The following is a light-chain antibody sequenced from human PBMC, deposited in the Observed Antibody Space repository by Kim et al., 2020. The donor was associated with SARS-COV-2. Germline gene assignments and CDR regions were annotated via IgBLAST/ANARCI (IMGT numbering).Light chain of an antibody. CDR3: QQYHSRWT. CDR2: DAS. V-gene: IGKV1-5*01. J-gene: IGKJ1*01. Sequence: DIQMTQSPSTLSASVGDRVTITCRASQSISSWLAWYQQKPGKAPKLLIYDASNLQSGVPSRFSGSGSGTEFTLTINSLQPDDFATYYCQQYHSRWTFGPGTKVDIK. CDR1: QSISSW.